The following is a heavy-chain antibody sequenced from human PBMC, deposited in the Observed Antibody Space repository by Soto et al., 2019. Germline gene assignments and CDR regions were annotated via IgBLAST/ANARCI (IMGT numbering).Heavy chain of an antibody. CDR2: ISYDGSNK. V-gene: IGHV3-30*18. D-gene: IGHD3-10*01. J-gene: IGHJ4*02. CDR3: AKESGRGYFDY. CDR1: GFTFSSYG. Sequence: GGSLRLSCAASGFTFSSYGMHWVRQAPGKGLEWVAVISYDGSNKYYADSVKGRFTISRDNSKNTLYLQMNSLRAEDTAVYYCAKESGRGYFDYWGQGTLVTVSS.